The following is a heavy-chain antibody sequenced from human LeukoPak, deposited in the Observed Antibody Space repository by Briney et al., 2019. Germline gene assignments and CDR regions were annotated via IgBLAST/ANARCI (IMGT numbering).Heavy chain of an antibody. CDR2: INPSGGST. J-gene: IGHJ4*02. CDR3: AGIAAGTTGGDY. Sequence: ASVKVSCKASGYTFTSYYMHWVRQAPGQRLEWMGIINPSGGSTSYAQKFQGRVTMTRDTPTSTVYMELSSLRSEDTAVYYCAGIAAGTTGGDYWGQGTLVTVSS. D-gene: IGHD6-13*01. V-gene: IGHV1-46*01. CDR1: GYTFTSYY.